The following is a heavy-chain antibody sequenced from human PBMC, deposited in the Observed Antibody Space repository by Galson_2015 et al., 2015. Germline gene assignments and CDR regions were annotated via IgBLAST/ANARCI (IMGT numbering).Heavy chain of an antibody. V-gene: IGHV4-34*01. CDR3: ARYMGVVSTFWSNYYYMDV. J-gene: IGHJ6*03. Sequence: ETLSLTCAVYGGSFSGYYWSWIRQPPGKGLEWIGEINHSGSTNYNPSLKSRVTISVDTSKNQFYLKLSSVTAADTAVYYCARYMGVVSTFWSNYYYMDVWGKGTTVTVSS. CDR2: INHSGST. D-gene: IGHD2-15*01. CDR1: GGSFSGYY.